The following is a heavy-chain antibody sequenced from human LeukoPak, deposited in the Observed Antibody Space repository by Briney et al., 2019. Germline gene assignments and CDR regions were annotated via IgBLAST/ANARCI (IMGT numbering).Heavy chain of an antibody. Sequence: GGSLRLSCAASGFTFSSYVMSWVRQASGQGLEWVSATTGSGGTTFYADSVKGRFTISRDNSKNTLYLQMNSLRAEDTAVYYCAKDSASITIFGVVIGGYYYYYYMDVWGKGTTVTVSS. V-gene: IGHV3-23*01. CDR3: AKDSASITIFGVVIGGYYYYYYMDV. CDR2: TTGSGGTT. J-gene: IGHJ6*03. D-gene: IGHD3-3*01. CDR1: GFTFSSYV.